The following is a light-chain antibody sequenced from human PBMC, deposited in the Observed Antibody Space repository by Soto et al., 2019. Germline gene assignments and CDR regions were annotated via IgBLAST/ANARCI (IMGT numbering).Light chain of an antibody. Sequence: EIVLTQSPATLSLSPGERATLSCRASRSVTTFLAWYQQKPGQAPRLLIYDASKRATGVPTRFTGSGSGTGLTLTISSLEPEDFAVYHCQQRTNWPLTFGGGTKVERK. CDR2: DAS. V-gene: IGKV3-11*01. CDR3: QQRTNWPLT. J-gene: IGKJ4*01. CDR1: RSVTTF.